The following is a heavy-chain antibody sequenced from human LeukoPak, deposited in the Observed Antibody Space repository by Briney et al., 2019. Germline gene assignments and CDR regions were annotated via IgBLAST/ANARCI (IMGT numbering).Heavy chain of an antibody. CDR2: ISYSGST. CDR1: GGSISSYY. CDR3: AGNVVVAAFQDNYFDY. J-gene: IGHJ4*02. V-gene: IGHV4-59*01. Sequence: PSETLSLTCTVSGGSISSYYWSWIRQPPGKGLEWIGYISYSGSTNYNPSLKSRVTISVDTSKNQFSLELSSVTAADTAVYYCAGNVVVAAFQDNYFDYWGQGTLVTVSS. D-gene: IGHD2-15*01.